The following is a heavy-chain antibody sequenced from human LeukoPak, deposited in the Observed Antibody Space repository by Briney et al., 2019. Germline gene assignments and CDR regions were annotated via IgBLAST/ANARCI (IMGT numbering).Heavy chain of an antibody. CDR3: ARHFNSGSYPRRYYYYGMDV. V-gene: IGHV4-39*01. Sequence: SETLSLTCTVSGGSISSSSYYWGWIRQPPGKGLEWIGSIYYSGSTYYNPSLKSRVTISVDTSKNQFSLKLRSVTAADTAVYYCARHFNSGSYPRRYYYYGMDVWGQGTTVTVSS. D-gene: IGHD1-26*01. J-gene: IGHJ6*02. CDR1: GGSISSSSYY. CDR2: IYYSGST.